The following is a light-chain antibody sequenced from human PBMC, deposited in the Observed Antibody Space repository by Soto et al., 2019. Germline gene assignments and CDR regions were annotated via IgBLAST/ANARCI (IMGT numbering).Light chain of an antibody. V-gene: IGKV1-5*03. CDR1: QSISSW. Sequence: DIQMTQSPSTLSASVGDRVTITCRASQSISSWLAWYQQKPGKAPKLLIYKASSLESGVPSRFSGSGSGTEFTLTIKNLQPDDFATYYCQQYNSYSTFGQGTKVEIK. J-gene: IGKJ1*01. CDR2: KAS. CDR3: QQYNSYST.